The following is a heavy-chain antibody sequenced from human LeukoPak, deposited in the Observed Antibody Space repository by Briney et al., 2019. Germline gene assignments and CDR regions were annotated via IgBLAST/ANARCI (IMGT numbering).Heavy chain of an antibody. J-gene: IGHJ6*02. CDR3: ARAQRIAAAGTRRPFHYYYGMDV. V-gene: IGHV4-4*07. Sequence: PSETLSLTCTVSGGSISSYYWSWIRQPAGKGLEWIGRIYTSGSTNYNPSLKSRVTMSVDTSKNQFSLKLSSVTAADTAVYYCARAQRIAAAGTRRPFHYYYGMDVWGQRTTVTVSS. CDR1: GGSISSYY. D-gene: IGHD6-13*01. CDR2: IYTSGST.